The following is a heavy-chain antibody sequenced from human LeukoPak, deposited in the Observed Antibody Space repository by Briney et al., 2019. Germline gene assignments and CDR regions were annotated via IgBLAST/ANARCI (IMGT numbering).Heavy chain of an antibody. CDR1: GFTFSSYE. CDR3: ARGVGSSWPGWFDP. D-gene: IGHD6-13*01. V-gene: IGHV3-48*03. J-gene: IGHJ5*02. Sequence: GGSLRLSCAASGFTFSSYEMNWVRQAPGKGLEWVSYISNSGTIIYYADSVKGRFTISRDNAKNSLYLQMNSLRAEDTAVYYCARGVGSSWPGWFDPWGQGTLVTVSS. CDR2: ISNSGTII.